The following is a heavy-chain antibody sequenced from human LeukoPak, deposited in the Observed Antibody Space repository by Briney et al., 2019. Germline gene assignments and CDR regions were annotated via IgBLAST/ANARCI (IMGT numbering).Heavy chain of an antibody. D-gene: IGHD2-2*01. CDR1: GGSFSGYY. V-gene: IGHV4-34*01. Sequence: SETLSLTCAVYGGSFSGYYWSWIRQPPGKGLEWIGEINHSGSTNYNPSLKSRVTISVGTSKNQFSLKLSSVTAADTAVYYCARLRRWYCSSTSCYWGWFDPWGQGTLVTVSS. J-gene: IGHJ5*02. CDR3: ARLRRWYCSSTSCYWGWFDP. CDR2: INHSGST.